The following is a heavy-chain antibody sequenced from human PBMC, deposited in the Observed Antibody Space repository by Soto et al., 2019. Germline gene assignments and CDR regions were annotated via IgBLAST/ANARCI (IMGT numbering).Heavy chain of an antibody. V-gene: IGHV1-69*06. D-gene: IGHD1-20*01. CDR1: GRTVSSYA. J-gene: IGHJ4*02. CDR3: ATSQKGYNWNYFDH. Sequence: ASVKVSCKASGRTVSSYAISWVRQAPGQVLEWMGGIIPIFGTANYAQKFQGRVTITADTSKSQFSLKLSAVTAADTAVYYCATSQKGYNWNYFDHWGQGALVTVSS. CDR2: IIPIFGTA.